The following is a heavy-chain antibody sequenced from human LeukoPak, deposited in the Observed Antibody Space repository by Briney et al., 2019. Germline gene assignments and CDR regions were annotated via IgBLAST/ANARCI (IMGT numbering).Heavy chain of an antibody. CDR3: ARDQYDTWSRRGNFDS. CDR1: GFTFGKYW. J-gene: IGHJ4*02. CDR2: IKLDGSEK. D-gene: IGHD3-3*01. Sequence: PGGSLRLSCVASGFTFGKYWMSWVRQAPGKGLEWVANIKLDGSEKNYVDSVKGRFTISRDNTKNSLYLQMNSLRAEDTAVFYCARDQYDTWSRRGNFDSWGQGTLVTFSS. V-gene: IGHV3-7*03.